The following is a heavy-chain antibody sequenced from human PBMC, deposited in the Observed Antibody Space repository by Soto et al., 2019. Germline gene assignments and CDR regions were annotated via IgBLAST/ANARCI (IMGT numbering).Heavy chain of an antibody. D-gene: IGHD1-26*01. J-gene: IGHJ4*02. CDR2: ISGSGGST. CDR1: GFTFSSYG. CDR3: AKASAPGGTYFPLWF. Sequence: EVQLLESGGGLVQPGGSLRLSCAASGFTFSSYGMSWVRQAPGKGLEWVSSISGSGGSTYYVDSVKGRFTISRDNSKNTLYLQMNSLRAEDTAVYYCAKASAPGGTYFPLWFWGQGTLVTVSS. V-gene: IGHV3-23*01.